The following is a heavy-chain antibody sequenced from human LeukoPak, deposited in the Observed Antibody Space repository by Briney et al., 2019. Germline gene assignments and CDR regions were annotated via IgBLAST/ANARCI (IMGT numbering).Heavy chain of an antibody. Sequence: SETLSLTCAVSGYSISSGYYRGWSRQPPGKGLEWSGSIYHSGSTYYNPSLKSRVTISVDTSKNQFSLKLSSVTAPRTAVYYSARLPLRSLTHIDVWGKRTTVTVSS. CDR1: GYSISSGYY. CDR2: IYHSGST. CDR3: ARLPLRSLTHIDV. D-gene: IGHD4-17*01. J-gene: IGHJ6*03. V-gene: IGHV4-38-2*01.